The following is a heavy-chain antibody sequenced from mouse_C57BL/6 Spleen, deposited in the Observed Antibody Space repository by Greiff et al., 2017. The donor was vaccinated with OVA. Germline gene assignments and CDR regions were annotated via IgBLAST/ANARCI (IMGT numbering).Heavy chain of an antibody. D-gene: IGHD1-1*01. CDR3: ARSYGSSFDYFDY. CDR2: IYPGDGDT. CDR1: GYAFSSSW. Sequence: VKLVESGPELVKPGASVKISCKASGYAFSSSWMNWVKQRPGKGLEWIGRIYPGDGDTNYNGKFKGKATLTADKSSSTAYMQLSSLTSEDSAVYFCARSYGSSFDYFDYWGQGTTLTVSS. J-gene: IGHJ2*01. V-gene: IGHV1-82*01.